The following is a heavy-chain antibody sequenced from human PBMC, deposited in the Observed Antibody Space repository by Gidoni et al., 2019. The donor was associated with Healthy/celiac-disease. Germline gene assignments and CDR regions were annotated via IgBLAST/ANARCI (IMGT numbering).Heavy chain of an antibody. CDR3: ARDRGGSYESDAFDI. V-gene: IGHV1-2*04. CDR2: INPNSGGT. CDR1: GYTLPGYY. D-gene: IGHD1-26*01. J-gene: IGHJ3*02. Sequence: QVQLVQSGAEVKKPGPSVKFSCKASGYTLPGYYMHWVRQAPGQGLEWMGWINPNSGGTNYAQKFQGWVTMTRDTSISTAYMELSRLRSDDTAVYYCARDRGGSYESDAFDIWGQGTMVTVSS.